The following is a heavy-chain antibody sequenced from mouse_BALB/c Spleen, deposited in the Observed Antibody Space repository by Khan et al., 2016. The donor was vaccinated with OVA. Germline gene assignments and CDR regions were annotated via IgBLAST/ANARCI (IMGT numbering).Heavy chain of an antibody. CDR1: GYTFTSYW. V-gene: IGHV1-87*01. D-gene: IGHD2-14*01. CDR2: IYPGDGDT. Sequence: QVQLKQSGAELARPGASVKLSCKASGYTFTSYWMQWVKQRPGQGLEWIGTIYPGDGDTRYTQKFKGKATLTADKSSSTAYMQLSSLTSEDSAVYYCANYGYDYFDYWGQGTTLTVSS. CDR3: ANYGYDYFDY. J-gene: IGHJ2*01.